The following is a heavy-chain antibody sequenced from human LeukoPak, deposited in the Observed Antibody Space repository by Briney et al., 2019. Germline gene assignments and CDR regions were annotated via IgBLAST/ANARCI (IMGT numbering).Heavy chain of an antibody. J-gene: IGHJ6*04. D-gene: IGHD2-15*01. CDR1: GYSFTSYW. Sequence: GESLKISCKGSGYSFTSYWISWVRQMPGKGLEWMGRIDPSDSYTNYSPSFQGHVTISADMSISTAYLQWSSLKASDTAMYYCARHGGYCSGGSCYPDYYYGMDVWGKGTTVTVSS. CDR2: IDPSDSYT. V-gene: IGHV5-10-1*01. CDR3: ARHGGYCSGGSCYPDYYYGMDV.